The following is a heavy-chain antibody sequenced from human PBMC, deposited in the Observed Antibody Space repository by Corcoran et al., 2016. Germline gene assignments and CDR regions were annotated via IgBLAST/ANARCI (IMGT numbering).Heavy chain of an antibody. D-gene: IGHD2-2*02. CDR3: ARVRLDCSSTSCYRGSSDY. V-gene: IGHV4-34*01. CDR2: INHSGST. Sequence: QVQLQQWGAGLLKPSETLSLTCAVYGGSFSGYYWSWIRQPPGKGLEWIGEINHSGSTNYNPSLKSRVTISVDTSKNQFSLKLSSVTAADTAVYYCARVRLDCSSTSCYRGSSDYWGQGTRVTVSS. CDR1: GGSFSGYY. J-gene: IGHJ4*02.